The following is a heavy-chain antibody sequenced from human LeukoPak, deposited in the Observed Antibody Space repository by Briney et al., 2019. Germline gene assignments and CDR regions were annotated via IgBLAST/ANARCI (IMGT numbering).Heavy chain of an antibody. CDR2: INPNSGGT. Sequence: GASVKVSCKASGYTFTGYYMHWVRQAPGQGLEWMGWINPNSGGTNYAQKFQGRVTMTRDTSISTAYMELSRLRSDDTAVYYCARAPRRYYYGSGIYHLAHFDYWGQGTLVTVSS. CDR1: GYTFTGYY. V-gene: IGHV1-2*02. J-gene: IGHJ4*02. D-gene: IGHD3-10*01. CDR3: ARAPRRYYYGSGIYHLAHFDY.